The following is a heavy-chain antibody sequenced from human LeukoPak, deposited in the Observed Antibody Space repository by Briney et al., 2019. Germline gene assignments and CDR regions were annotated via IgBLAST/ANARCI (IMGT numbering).Heavy chain of an antibody. CDR3: TTPGDYGDSPVLDY. CDR1: GFTFSSYG. V-gene: IGHV3-30*03. J-gene: IGHJ4*02. D-gene: IGHD4-17*01. CDR2: ISYDGSNK. Sequence: PGGSLRLSCAASGFTFSSYGMHWVRQAPGKGLEWVAVISYDGSNKYYADSVKGRFTISRDNSKNTLYLQMNSLKTEDTAVYYCTTPGDYGDSPVLDYWGQGTLVTVSS.